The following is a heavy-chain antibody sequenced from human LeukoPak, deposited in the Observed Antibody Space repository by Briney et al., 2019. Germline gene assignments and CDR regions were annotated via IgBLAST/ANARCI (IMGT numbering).Heavy chain of an antibody. Sequence: GGSLRLSCAVSGFTFSSYWMTWVRQAPGKGLDWVANINQDGSEKHYVDSVKGRFTISRDNAHDLLYLQMNSLRVEDTAVYYCARRGGIAAPGTAVDYWGQGTLVTVSS. J-gene: IGHJ4*02. CDR3: ARRGGIAAPGTAVDY. CDR1: GFTFSSYW. CDR2: INQDGSEK. D-gene: IGHD6-13*01. V-gene: IGHV3-7*01.